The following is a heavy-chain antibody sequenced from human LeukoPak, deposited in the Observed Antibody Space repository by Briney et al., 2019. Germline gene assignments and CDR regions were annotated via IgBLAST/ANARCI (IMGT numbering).Heavy chain of an antibody. V-gene: IGHV3-30*02. CDR3: APRVVVITAPFDY. D-gene: IGHD2-21*01. J-gene: IGHJ4*02. Sequence: GGSLRLSCAASGFTLSSFGMHWVRQAPGKGLEWVAFIRYDGTDKYYADSVKGRFTISRDNSKNTLYLQMNSLRPEDTAVYHCAPRVVVITAPFDYWGQGTLVTVSS. CDR2: IRYDGTDK. CDR1: GFTLSSFG.